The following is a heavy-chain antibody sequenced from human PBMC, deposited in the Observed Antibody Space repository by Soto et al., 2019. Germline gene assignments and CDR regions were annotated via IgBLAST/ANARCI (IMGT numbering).Heavy chain of an antibody. D-gene: IGHD5-18*01. J-gene: IGHJ4*01. Sequence: QVQLQESGPGLVKPSETLSLTCTVSGGSINGYYWTWLRQSPTNGLEWIGYFHFSGSSKYNPSLESRRTMSADTSKNQSTLAPSSVTAADTAVYQCARSSRYTYGSADFFANWGQGTLANVSS. CDR3: ARSSRYTYGSADFFAN. V-gene: IGHV4-59*01. CDR1: GGSINGYY. CDR2: FHFSGSS.